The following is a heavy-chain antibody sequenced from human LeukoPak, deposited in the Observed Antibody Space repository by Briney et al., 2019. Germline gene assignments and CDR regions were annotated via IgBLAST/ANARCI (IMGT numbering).Heavy chain of an antibody. V-gene: IGHV4-59*01. J-gene: IGHJ5*02. Sequence: SETLSLTCTVSGVSISSYYWSWIRQPPGKGLEWIGYIYYSGSTNYNHSLKSRVTISVDTSKNQFSLKLSSVTAADTAVYYCGRDLVRGVRGWFDPWGQGTLVTVSS. CDR3: GRDLVRGVRGWFDP. D-gene: IGHD3-10*01. CDR1: GVSISSYY. CDR2: IYYSGST.